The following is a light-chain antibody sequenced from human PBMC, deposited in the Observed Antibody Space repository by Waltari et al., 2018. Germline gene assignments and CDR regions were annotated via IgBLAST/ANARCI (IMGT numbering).Light chain of an antibody. CDR2: KNN. CDR3: STWDDSVTGWL. Sequence: QSILTQPPSASGTPGQRVTISCSGARSNIGNNYVYWYRQLPGTAPKRLLYKNNQRPSGVPDRFSGSKSGTSASLAISGLRAEDESDYFCSTWDDSVTGWLFGGGTKLTVL. V-gene: IGLV1-47*01. J-gene: IGLJ3*02. CDR1: RSNIGNNY.